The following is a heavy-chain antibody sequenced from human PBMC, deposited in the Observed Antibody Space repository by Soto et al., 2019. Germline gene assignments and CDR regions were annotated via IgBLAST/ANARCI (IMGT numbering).Heavy chain of an antibody. V-gene: IGHV3-43*01. Sequence: RLCCAASGFTFDDYTMHLVRQPPGKGLEWVSLINWDGSNTYYADSVKGRFTISRDNSKNSLYLQMNSLRTEDSAFYYCAKGYIEIVRGRLYYGLDVWGLGTKVTVYS. CDR2: INWDGSNT. D-gene: IGHD6-25*01. CDR3: AKGYIEIVRGRLYYGLDV. CDR1: GFTFDDYT. J-gene: IGHJ6*02.